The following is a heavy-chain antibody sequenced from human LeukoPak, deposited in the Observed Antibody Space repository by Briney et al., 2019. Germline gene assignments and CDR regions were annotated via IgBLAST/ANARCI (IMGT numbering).Heavy chain of an antibody. J-gene: IGHJ3*02. CDR1: GFTFSNAC. Sequence: GGSLRLSCAASGFTFSNACMSWVRQAPGKGLEWVGRIKSKTDGGTTDYAVPVKGRFTISRDDSKNTLYLQMNSLKTEDTAVYYCTTGYCSGGSCYPDAFDIWGQGTMVTVSS. V-gene: IGHV3-15*01. D-gene: IGHD2-15*01. CDR2: IKSKTDGGTT. CDR3: TTGYCSGGSCYPDAFDI.